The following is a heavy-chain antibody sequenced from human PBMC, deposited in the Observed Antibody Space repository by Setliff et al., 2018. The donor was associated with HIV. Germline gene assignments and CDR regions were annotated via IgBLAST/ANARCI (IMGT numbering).Heavy chain of an antibody. J-gene: IGHJ4*02. V-gene: IGHV4-59*01. Sequence: SQTLSLTCAVYGGSFSGYYWSWIRQPPGKGLEWIAYISYTGGTNYNPSLKSRVTLSLDASKNQISLKLRSVIAADTAMYYCARGHEWLRNWGQGTLVTVSS. CDR3: ARGHEWLRN. CDR2: ISYTGGT. CDR1: GGSFSGYY. D-gene: IGHD5-12*01.